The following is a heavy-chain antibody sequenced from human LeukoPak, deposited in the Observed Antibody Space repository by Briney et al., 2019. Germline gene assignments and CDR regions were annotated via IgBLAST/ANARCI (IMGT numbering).Heavy chain of an antibody. CDR1: GFTFSSYS. Sequence: GGSLRLSCAASGFTFSSYSMNWVRQAPGKGLEWVSSISSSSSYLYYADSVKGRFTISRDNAKNSLYLQMNSLRAEDTAVYYCARGRWELTSWYAFGIWGQGTMVTVSS. CDR2: ISSSSSYL. J-gene: IGHJ3*02. CDR3: ARGRWELTSWYAFGI. D-gene: IGHD1-26*01. V-gene: IGHV3-21*01.